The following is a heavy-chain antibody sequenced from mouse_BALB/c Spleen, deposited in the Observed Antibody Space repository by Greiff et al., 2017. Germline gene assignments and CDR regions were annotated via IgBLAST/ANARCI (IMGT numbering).Heavy chain of an antibody. J-gene: IGHJ3*01. D-gene: IGHD2-3*01. CDR1: GYTFSSYW. CDR3: ARCGYSFAY. CDR2: ILPGSGST. V-gene: IGHV1-9*01. Sequence: QVQLQQPGAELMKPGASVKISCKATGYTFSSYWIEWVKQRPGHGLEWIGEILPGSGSTNYNEKFKGKATFTADTSSNTAYMQLSSLTSEDSAVYYCARCGYSFAYWGQGTLVTVSA.